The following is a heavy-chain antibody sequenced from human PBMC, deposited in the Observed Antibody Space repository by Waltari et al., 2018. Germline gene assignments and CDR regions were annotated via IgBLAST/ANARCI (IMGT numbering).Heavy chain of an antibody. J-gene: IGHJ4*02. CDR2: ISWCMDSM. CDR1: GFTFSSYS. D-gene: IGHD5-18*01. CDR3: ARGPYRYCYFDY. V-gene: IGHV3-21*06. Sequence: EVQLVESGGGLVKPGGSLRLSCAASGFTFSSYSMNWVRQAPGKGPGWGLSISWCMDSMNDGTAMKGRFNIPREKAKNSLYLQMDSPEAGDKALYYCARGPYRYCYFDYWGQGTLVTVSS.